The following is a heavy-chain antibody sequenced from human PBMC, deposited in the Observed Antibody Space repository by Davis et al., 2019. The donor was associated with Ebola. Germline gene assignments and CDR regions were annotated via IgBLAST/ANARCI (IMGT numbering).Heavy chain of an antibody. CDR1: GGTFSSYA. CDR2: IIPILGIA. D-gene: IGHD6-13*01. CDR3: ASGEYSSSWYADY. V-gene: IGHV1-69*04. Sequence: SVKVSCKASGGTFSSYAISWVRQAPGQGLEWMGRIIPILGIANYAQKFQGRVTITADKSASTAYMELSSLRSEDTAVYYCASGEYSSSWYADYWGQGTLVTVSS. J-gene: IGHJ4*02.